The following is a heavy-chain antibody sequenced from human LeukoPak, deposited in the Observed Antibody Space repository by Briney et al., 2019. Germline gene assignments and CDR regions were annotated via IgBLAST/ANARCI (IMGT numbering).Heavy chain of an antibody. Sequence: GGSLRLSCAASGFTVSSNYMAWVRQAPGTGLEWVSVIYSGGTIYYADSVKGRFTISRDNSKNTLYLQMNSLRAEDTAVYYCAREGSYDGSTMWYFDYWGQGTLVTVSS. J-gene: IGHJ4*02. CDR2: IYSGGTI. D-gene: IGHD3-22*01. V-gene: IGHV3-53*01. CDR1: GFTVSSNY. CDR3: AREGSYDGSTMWYFDY.